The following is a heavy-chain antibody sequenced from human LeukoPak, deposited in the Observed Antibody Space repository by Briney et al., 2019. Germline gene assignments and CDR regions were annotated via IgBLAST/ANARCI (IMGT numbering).Heavy chain of an antibody. CDR3: ARGATGYSMCY. J-gene: IGHJ4*02. Sequence: GGSLRLSCAASGFTFSSYSMNWVRQAPGKGLEWVSYISSSSSTIYYADSVKGRFAISRDNAKNSLYLQMNSMRAEDTAVYYCARGATGYSMCYCGQGTLVTVSS. D-gene: IGHD3-9*01. V-gene: IGHV3-48*01. CDR2: ISSSSSTI. CDR1: GFTFSSYS.